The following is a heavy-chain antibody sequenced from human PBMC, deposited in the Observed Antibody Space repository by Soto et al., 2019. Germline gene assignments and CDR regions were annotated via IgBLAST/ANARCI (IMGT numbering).Heavy chain of an antibody. CDR2: IYHSGST. D-gene: IGHD3-10*01. Sequence: QVQLQESGPGLVKPSGTLSLTCAVSGGSISSSNWWSWVRQPPGKGLEWIGEIYHSGSTNYNPSLKSRVTISVDKSKNQFSLKLSSVTAADTAVYYCARGFSLYYYGSGSYSWFDPWGQGTLVTVSS. J-gene: IGHJ5*02. V-gene: IGHV4-4*02. CDR1: GGSISSSNW. CDR3: ARGFSLYYYGSGSYSWFDP.